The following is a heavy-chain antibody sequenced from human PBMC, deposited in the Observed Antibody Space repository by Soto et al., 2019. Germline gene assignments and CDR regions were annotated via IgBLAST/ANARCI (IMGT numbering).Heavy chain of an antibody. CDR3: AREYYDILTGYLTPLYYHYGMDV. J-gene: IGHJ6*02. CDR2: IWYDGSNK. CDR1: GFTFSSYG. Sequence: GGSLRLSCAASGFTFSSYGMHWVRQAPGKGLEWVAVIWYDGSNKYYADSVKGRFTISRDNSKNTLYLQMNSLRAEDTAVYYCAREYYDILTGYLTPLYYHYGMDVWGQGTTVTVSS. V-gene: IGHV3-33*01. D-gene: IGHD3-9*01.